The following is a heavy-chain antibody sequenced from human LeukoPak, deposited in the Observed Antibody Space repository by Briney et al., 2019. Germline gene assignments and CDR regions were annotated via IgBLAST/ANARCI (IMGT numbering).Heavy chain of an antibody. CDR3: ARGPRTTFYGGNSRSFDY. V-gene: IGHV3-33*01. D-gene: IGHD4-23*01. J-gene: IGHJ4*02. CDR2: IWYDGSNK. CDR1: GFTFSSYG. Sequence: GGSLRLSCAASGFTFSSYGMHWVRQAPGKGLEWVAVIWYDGSNKYYADSVKGRFTISRDNSKNTLYLQMNSLRAEDTAVYYCARGPRTTFYGGNSRSFDYWGQGTLVIVSS.